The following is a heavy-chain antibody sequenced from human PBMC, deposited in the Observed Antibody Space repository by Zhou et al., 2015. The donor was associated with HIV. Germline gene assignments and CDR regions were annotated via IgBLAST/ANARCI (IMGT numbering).Heavy chain of an antibody. V-gene: IGHV1-58*01. CDR2: IVVGSGNT. D-gene: IGHD3-22*01. J-gene: IGHJ3*02. Sequence: QMQLVQSGLEVKKPGTSVKVSCKASGFTFTSSAVQWVRQARGQRLEWIGWIVVGSGNTNYAQKFQERVTITRDMSTSTAYMELSSLRSEDTAVYYCAAEGRAHITMIVHDAFDIWGQGTMVTVSS. CDR3: AAEGRAHITMIVHDAFDI. CDR1: GFTFTSSA.